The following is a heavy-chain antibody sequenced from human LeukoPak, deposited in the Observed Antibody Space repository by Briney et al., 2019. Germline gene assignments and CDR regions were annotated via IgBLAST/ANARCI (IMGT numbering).Heavy chain of an antibody. Sequence: GRSLRPSCAASGFTFSSYGMRWVRQAPGKGLEWVASTWSDGSNKYYADSVKGRFTISRDNSKNTLYLQMNSLRAEDTAAYYCARWYDWKADYWGQGTLVTVSS. CDR1: GFTFSSYG. V-gene: IGHV3-33*01. CDR3: ARWYDWKADY. J-gene: IGHJ4*02. CDR2: TWSDGSNK. D-gene: IGHD1-20*01.